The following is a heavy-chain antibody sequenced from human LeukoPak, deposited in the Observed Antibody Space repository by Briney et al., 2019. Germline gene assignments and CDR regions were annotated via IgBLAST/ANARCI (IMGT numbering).Heavy chain of an antibody. CDR2: INPNGGGT. CDR3: ARAPEYYDYVWGSYRPQHYFDY. CDR1: GYTFTGYY. D-gene: IGHD3-16*02. J-gene: IGHJ4*02. V-gene: IGHV1-2*04. Sequence: ASVKVSCKASGYTFTGYYIQWVRQAPGQGLEWKGWINPNGGGTNYAQNFQGWVTMTRDTTISTAYLELNRLRSDDTAVYFCARAPEYYDYVWGSYRPQHYFDYWGQGTLVTVSS.